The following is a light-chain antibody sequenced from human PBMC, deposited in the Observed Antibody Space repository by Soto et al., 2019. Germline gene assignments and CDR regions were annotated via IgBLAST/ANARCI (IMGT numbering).Light chain of an antibody. Sequence: DIQMTQSPSSLSAFEGDRVTITCRASQSISSYLNWYQHKPGKAPKLLIYAASSLQSGVPSRFSGSGSGTDFTLTISNLHPEDFATYYCQQSYSTPRTFGQGTKVEIK. CDR1: QSISSY. J-gene: IGKJ1*01. CDR2: AAS. V-gene: IGKV1-39*01. CDR3: QQSYSTPRT.